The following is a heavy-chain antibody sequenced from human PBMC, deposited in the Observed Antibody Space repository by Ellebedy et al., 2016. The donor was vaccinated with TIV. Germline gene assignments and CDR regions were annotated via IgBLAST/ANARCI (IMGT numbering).Heavy chain of an antibody. V-gene: IGHV3-48*02. Sequence: PGGSLRLSCEASGFTFSSYGMHWVRQAPRKGLEWVSSISSSTGNIYYADSVRGRFTISRDTAKNSLYLQMYSLRDEDTAVYYCARLIGGTCQCAFDIWGQGTMVTVSS. J-gene: IGHJ3*02. CDR2: ISSSTGNI. CDR3: ARLIGGTCQCAFDI. D-gene: IGHD2-15*01. CDR1: GFTFSSYG.